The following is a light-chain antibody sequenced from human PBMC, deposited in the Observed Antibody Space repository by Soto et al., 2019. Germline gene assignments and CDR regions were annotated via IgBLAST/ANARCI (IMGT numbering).Light chain of an antibody. CDR3: LLYHGGAVI. CDR1: TGAVTSGHY. Sequence: QTVVTQEPSLTVSPGGTVTLTCASSTGAVTSGHYANWLQQKPGQAPRALIYSTDTKHSWTPARFSGSLLGGKAALTLSGVRPEDEADYYCLLYHGGAVIFGGGTKLTVL. J-gene: IGLJ2*01. V-gene: IGLV7-43*01. CDR2: STD.